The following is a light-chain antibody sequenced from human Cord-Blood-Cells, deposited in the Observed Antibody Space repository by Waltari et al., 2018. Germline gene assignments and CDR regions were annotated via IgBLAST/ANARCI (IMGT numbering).Light chain of an antibody. Sequence: QSALTQPRSVSGSPVQSVTISCTGTSSYVGGYHYVAWYQQHPGKAPKLMIYDVSKRPSGVPDRFSGSKSGNTASLTISGLQAEDEADYYCCSYAGSYTWVFGGGTKLTVL. V-gene: IGLV2-11*01. CDR3: CSYAGSYTWV. J-gene: IGLJ3*02. CDR1: SSYVGGYHY. CDR2: DVS.